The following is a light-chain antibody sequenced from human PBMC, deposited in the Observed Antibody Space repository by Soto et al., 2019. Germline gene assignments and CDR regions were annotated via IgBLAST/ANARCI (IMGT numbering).Light chain of an antibody. CDR2: DAS. V-gene: IGKV1-33*01. Sequence: DLPMTQSPSSLSASVGDRVTITCQASHDITSFLNWYQHKPGRAPKLLIYDASILEAGVPTRFSGSGSGTHFTFTISSLQPEGVATYYCQHCDYLPIFGPGTTVDFK. CDR3: QHCDYLPI. J-gene: IGKJ3*01. CDR1: HDITSF.